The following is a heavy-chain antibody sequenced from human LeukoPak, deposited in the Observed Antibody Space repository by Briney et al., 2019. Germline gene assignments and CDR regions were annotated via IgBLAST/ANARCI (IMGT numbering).Heavy chain of an antibody. V-gene: IGHV4-34*01. Sequence: SQTLSLTCAVYGASFSGYYWSWIRHPPGNWLEWLGEINHSGSTNYNPSLKSRVTISVDTSKNQFSLKLSSVTAADTAVYYCARVEYQLLYNWFDPWGQGTLVTVSS. J-gene: IGHJ5*02. CDR1: GASFSGYY. CDR3: ARVEYQLLYNWFDP. D-gene: IGHD2-2*01. CDR2: INHSGST.